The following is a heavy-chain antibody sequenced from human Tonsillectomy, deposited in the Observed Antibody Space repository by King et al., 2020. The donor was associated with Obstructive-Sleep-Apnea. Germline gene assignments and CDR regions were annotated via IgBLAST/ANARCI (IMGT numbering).Heavy chain of an antibody. Sequence: QLQESGPGLVKPSQTLSLTCTVSGGSLNRGGYYWGWIRQHPGKGLEWIGYIYYTDTTYYNPSLKSRLAISVDTSKNQPSLKLRSVTAADTAVYYCARGRRTAAAFFDFWGQGTHVTVSS. CDR2: IYYTDTT. D-gene: IGHD6-13*01. CDR1: GGSLNRGGYY. V-gene: IGHV4-31*03. J-gene: IGHJ4*02. CDR3: ARGRRTAAAFFDF.